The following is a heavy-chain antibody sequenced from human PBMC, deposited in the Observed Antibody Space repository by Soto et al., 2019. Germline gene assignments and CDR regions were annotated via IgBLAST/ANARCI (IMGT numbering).Heavy chain of an antibody. CDR2: IYYSGST. Sequence: TLSLTCTVSGGSISSGGYYWSWIRQHPGKGLEWIGYIYYSGSTYYNPSLKSRVTISVDTSKNQFSLKLSSVTAADTAVYYCARSPYSLTIFGVVTPVDVWGQGTTVTVSS. CDR3: ARSPYSLTIFGVVTPVDV. D-gene: IGHD3-3*01. V-gene: IGHV4-31*03. J-gene: IGHJ6*02. CDR1: GGSISSGGYY.